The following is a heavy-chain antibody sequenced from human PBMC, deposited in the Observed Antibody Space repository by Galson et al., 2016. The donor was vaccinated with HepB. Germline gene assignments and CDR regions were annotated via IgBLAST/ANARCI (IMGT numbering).Heavy chain of an antibody. CDR3: ARDQLGGRYEEY. V-gene: IGHV3-23*01. D-gene: IGHD6-19*01. J-gene: IGHJ4*02. Sequence: SLRLSCAASGFTFSNYAMSWVRQAPGKGLEWVSSISGSGANFYYADSVQGRFSISRDSATSTLYLQMNSLKVEDTAIYYCARDQLGGRYEEYWGQGTLVTVSS. CDR1: GFTFSNYA. CDR2: ISGSGANF.